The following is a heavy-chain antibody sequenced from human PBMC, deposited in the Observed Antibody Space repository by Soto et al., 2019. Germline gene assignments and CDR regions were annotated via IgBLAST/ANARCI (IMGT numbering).Heavy chain of an antibody. D-gene: IGHD3-10*01. CDR1: GYSFTSHW. Sequence: VESLTISCKTSGYSFTSHWIAWVLQMPGKGLEWMGIIYPSDSDIRYRPSFQGQVTISVDKSISTAYLQWSSLKASNTATYYCARQDYSNYSGGMDVWGQGTTVTVSS. CDR3: ARQDYSNYSGGMDV. V-gene: IGHV5-51*01. J-gene: IGHJ6*01. CDR2: IYPSDSDI.